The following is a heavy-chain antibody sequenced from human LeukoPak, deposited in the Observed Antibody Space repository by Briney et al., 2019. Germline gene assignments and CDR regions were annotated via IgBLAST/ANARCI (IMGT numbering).Heavy chain of an antibody. J-gene: IGHJ4*02. CDR2: INANSGST. CDR3: TREDY. V-gene: IGHV1-2*02. CDR1: GYTFTGYY. Sequence: ASVNVSCKASGYTFTGYYLHWVRQAPGQGLEWMGWINANSGSTEYAQKFQGRVTVTRDTSISTAYMELSSLKSDDTAVYYCTREDYWGQGTQVTVSS.